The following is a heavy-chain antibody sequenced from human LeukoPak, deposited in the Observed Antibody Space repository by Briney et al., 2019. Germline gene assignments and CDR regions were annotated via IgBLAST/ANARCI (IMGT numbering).Heavy chain of an antibody. CDR2: ISSRSSYI. CDR3: ARDRIHYGMDV. V-gene: IGHV3-21*01. J-gene: IGHJ6*02. Sequence: GGSLRLSCAASGFTFSSYSMNWVRQAPGKGLEWVSSISSRSSYIYYADSVKGRFTISRDNAKNSLYLQMNSLRAEDTAVYYCARDRIHYGMDVWGQGTTVTVSS. CDR1: GFTFSSYS.